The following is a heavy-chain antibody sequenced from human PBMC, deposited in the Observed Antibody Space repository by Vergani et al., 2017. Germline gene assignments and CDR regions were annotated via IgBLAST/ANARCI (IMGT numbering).Heavy chain of an antibody. D-gene: IGHD3-22*01. J-gene: IGHJ4*02. CDR2: ISWNSGST. V-gene: IGHV3-9*01. CDR3: AKDISNYYDSSGYLDY. Sequence: EVQLLESGGGLVQPGGSLRLSCAASGFTFSSYAMSWVRQAPGKGLEWVSGISWNSGSTGYADSVKGRFTISRDNAKNSLYLQMNSLRAEDTALYYCAKDISNYYDSSGYLDYWGQGTLVTVSS. CDR1: GFTFSSYA.